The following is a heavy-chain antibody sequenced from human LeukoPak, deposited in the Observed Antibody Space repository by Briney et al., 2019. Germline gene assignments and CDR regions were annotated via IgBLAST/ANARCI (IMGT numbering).Heavy chain of an antibody. J-gene: IGHJ5*02. D-gene: IGHD1-26*01. CDR2: IYYSGST. V-gene: IGHV4-39*01. Sequence: SETLSLTCTVSGGSISSSGYYWGWIRQPPGKGLEWIASIYYSGSTYYNPSLKSRVTISVDTSKNQLSLKLSFLTAADTAVYYCARHEYSGSYYGLSWFDPWGQGTLVTVSS. CDR3: ARHEYSGSYYGLSWFDP. CDR1: GGSISSSGYY.